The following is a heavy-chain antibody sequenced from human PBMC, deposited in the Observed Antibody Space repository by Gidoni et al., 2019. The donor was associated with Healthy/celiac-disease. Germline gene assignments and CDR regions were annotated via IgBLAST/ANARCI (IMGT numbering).Heavy chain of an antibody. CDR1: GYTLTSYY. D-gene: IGHD5-12*01. Sequence: KASGYTLTSYYMHWVRQAPGQGLEWMGIINTSGGSTSYAQKLQGRVTMTRDTSTSTVYMELSSMRSEDTAVYYCARDRRGRSPLRYFQHWGQGTLVTVSS. J-gene: IGHJ1*01. V-gene: IGHV1-46*01. CDR3: ARDRRGRSPLRYFQH. CDR2: INTSGGST.